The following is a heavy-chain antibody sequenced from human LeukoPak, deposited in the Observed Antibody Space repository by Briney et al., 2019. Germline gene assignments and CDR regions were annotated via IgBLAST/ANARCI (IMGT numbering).Heavy chain of an antibody. V-gene: IGHV3-30*18. CDR3: AKDDLGSSTSLDT. D-gene: IGHD6-6*01. CDR2: IAHDGSEK. Sequence: GGSLRLSCAASGFTFSTYGMHWVRQAPGTGLEWLTFIAHDGSEKYYRDSGKGRFTISRDNTRNTSFLQMNRLRPEETAVYYCAKDDLGSSTSLDTWGRGTLVTVSS. CDR1: GFTFSTYG. J-gene: IGHJ5*02.